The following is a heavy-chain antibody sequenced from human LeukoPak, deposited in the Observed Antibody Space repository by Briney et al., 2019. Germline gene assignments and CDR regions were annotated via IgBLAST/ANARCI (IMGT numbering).Heavy chain of an antibody. CDR2: ITWNSGNI. Sequence: GGSLRLSCVASGFTFDEYAMNWVRQAPGKGLEWVSGITWNSGNIGYADSVNGRFTISRDNARNSLYPQMNSLRVEDMALYYCAKEDRAYYDILSGTFDSWGQGTLVTVSS. J-gene: IGHJ4*02. D-gene: IGHD3-9*01. V-gene: IGHV3-9*03. CDR3: AKEDRAYYDILSGTFDS. CDR1: GFTFDEYA.